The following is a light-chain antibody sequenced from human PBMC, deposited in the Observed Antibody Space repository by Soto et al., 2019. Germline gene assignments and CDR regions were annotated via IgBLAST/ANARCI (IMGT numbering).Light chain of an antibody. CDR2: AVS. CDR3: TSYTPSSTYF. V-gene: IGLV2-14*03. CDR1: SSDVGNYNY. J-gene: IGLJ1*01. Sequence: SALTQPASVSGSPGQSITISCTGTSSDVGNYNYVSWYRQYPGKAPKLMIYAVSRRPSGVSNRFSGSKSGNTASLTISGLEAEDEADYYCTSYTPSSTYFFGPGTNLTVL.